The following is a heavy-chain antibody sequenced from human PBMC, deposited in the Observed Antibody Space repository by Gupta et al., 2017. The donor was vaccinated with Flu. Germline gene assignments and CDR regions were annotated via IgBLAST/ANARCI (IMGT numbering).Heavy chain of an antibody. Sequence: GTTEYAASVKGRFTISRDDSKSIAYLQMNSLKAEDTAVYYCSSTSIASAGTGHWGQGTLVTVSS. D-gene: IGHD6-13*01. V-gene: IGHV3-49*02. CDR2: GTT. CDR3: SSTSIASAGTGH. J-gene: IGHJ4*02.